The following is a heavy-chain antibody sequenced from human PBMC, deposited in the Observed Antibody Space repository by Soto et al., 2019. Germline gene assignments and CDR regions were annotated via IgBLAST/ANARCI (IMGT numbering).Heavy chain of an antibody. CDR2: FYYSGST. Sequence: SETLSLTCTVSGGSISSSSYYWGWIRQPPGKGLEWIGSFYYSGSTYYNPSLKSRVTISVDTSKNQFSLKLSSVTAADLAVYYCARHTLDDGSGIDYWGQGTRVTVSS. CDR3: ARHTLDDGSGIDY. J-gene: IGHJ4*02. V-gene: IGHV4-39*01. CDR1: GGSISSSSYY. D-gene: IGHD3-10*01.